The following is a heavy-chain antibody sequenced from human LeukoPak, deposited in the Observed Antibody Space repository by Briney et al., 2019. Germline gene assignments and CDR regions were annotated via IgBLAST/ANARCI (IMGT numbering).Heavy chain of an antibody. J-gene: IGHJ6*04. V-gene: IGHV3-23*01. D-gene: IGHD3-10*02. CDR2: ISSSDDGT. Sequence: GGSLRLSCAASGFTLSSFAMSWVRQTPGKGLEWVSAISSSDDGTYYADSVKGRFTISRDNSKNTLYLQMNTLRAEDTAVYYCAELGITMIGGVWGKGTTVTISS. CDR1: GFTLSSFA. CDR3: AELGITMIGGV.